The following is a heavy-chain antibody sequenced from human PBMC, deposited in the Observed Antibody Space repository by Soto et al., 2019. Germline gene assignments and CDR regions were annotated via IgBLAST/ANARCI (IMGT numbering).Heavy chain of an antibody. CDR3: ATSYDSSGYDY. CDR2: LSGSGIST. V-gene: IGHV3-23*01. D-gene: IGHD3-22*01. CDR1: GFTFSSYA. J-gene: IGHJ4*02. Sequence: SLRLSCAASGFTFSSYAMSWVRQAPGKGLEWVSALSGSGISTYYADTVKGQFTISRDNSRNTLYLQMNSLRAEDTAVYYCATSYDSSGYDYWGQGTLVTVSS.